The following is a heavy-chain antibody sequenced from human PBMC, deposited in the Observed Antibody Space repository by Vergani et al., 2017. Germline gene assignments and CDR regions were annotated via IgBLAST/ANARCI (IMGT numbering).Heavy chain of an antibody. Sequence: QLQLHDSAPGLLKPSETLSLTCSVSGYSISRGFYWAWIRQTPEKGLEWIGGMFHTGEASNSPSLQSRVAFSMDTSKNQFSLQLTSVTAADTAVYFCGVIMVRSPRPDNWFDSWGRGTLVTVSS. V-gene: IGHV4-38-2*02. J-gene: IGHJ5*01. D-gene: IGHD3-10*01. CDR1: GYSISRGFY. CDR3: GVIMVRSPRPDNWFDS. CDR2: MFHTGEA.